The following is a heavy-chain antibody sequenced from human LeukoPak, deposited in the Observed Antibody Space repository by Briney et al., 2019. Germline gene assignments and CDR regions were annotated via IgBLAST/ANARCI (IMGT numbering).Heavy chain of an antibody. CDR1: GFTFSSYW. V-gene: IGHV3-21*01. CDR3: AREGGSSWFLAFHYFDY. D-gene: IGHD6-13*01. J-gene: IGHJ4*02. CDR2: ISSSSSYI. Sequence: GGSLRLSCAASGFTFSSYWMTWVRQAPGKGLEWVSSISSSSSYIYYADSVKGRFTISRDNAKNSLYLQMNSLRAEDTAVYYCAREGGSSWFLAFHYFDYWGQGTLVTVSS.